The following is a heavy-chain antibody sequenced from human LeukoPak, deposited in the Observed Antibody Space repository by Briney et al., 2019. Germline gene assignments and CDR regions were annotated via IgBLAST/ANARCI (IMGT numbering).Heavy chain of an antibody. CDR1: GYTFDDYA. D-gene: IGHD6-25*01. J-gene: IGHJ4*02. CDR3: AKDIGSGDDY. V-gene: IGHV3-43*02. Sequence: GWSLRLSCAASGYTFDDYAMNWVHQAPGKGLEWVSLISGDGGSTYYADSVKGRFTISRDNSKNSLYLQMSSLRTEDTALYYCAKDIGSGDDYWGQGTLVTVSS. CDR2: ISGDGGST.